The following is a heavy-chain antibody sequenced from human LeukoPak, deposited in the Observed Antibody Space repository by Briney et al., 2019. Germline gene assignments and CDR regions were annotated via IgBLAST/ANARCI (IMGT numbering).Heavy chain of an antibody. J-gene: IGHJ6*02. D-gene: IGHD5-12*01. CDR2: IDWDDDK. CDR1: GFSLSTSGMC. Sequence: SGPALVKPTQTLTLTCTFSGFSLSTSGMCVSWIRQPPGKALEWLARIDWDDDKYYGTSLKTRLTISKDTSKNQVVLTMTNMDPVDTATYYCARARGYSGYDRYGMDVWGQGTTVTVSS. V-gene: IGHV2-70*11. CDR3: ARARGYSGYDRYGMDV.